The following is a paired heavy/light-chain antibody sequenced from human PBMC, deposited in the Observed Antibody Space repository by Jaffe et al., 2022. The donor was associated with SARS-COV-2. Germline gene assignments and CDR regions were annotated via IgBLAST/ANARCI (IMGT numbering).Heavy chain of an antibody. CDR3: AKAMGGSSWHKSDY. V-gene: IGHV3-23*01. J-gene: IGHJ4*02. CDR2: VSSGGSNT. Sequence: EVQLLESGGGLVQPGGSLRLSCAASGFSFSSYAMSWVRQAPGKGLKWVSGVSSGGSNTYYADSVKGRFTISRDNSKNTLYLQMNSLTAEDTAVYYCAKAMGGSSWHKSDYWGQGTLVTVSS. D-gene: IGHD6-13*01. CDR1: GFSFSSYA.
Light chain of an antibody. CDR3: SSYTSSSTLV. Sequence: QSALTQPPSVSGSPGQSVTISCTGTSSDVGTYNRVSWYQQPPGTAPKLMIYEVSNRPSGVPDRFSGSKSGNTASLTISGLQTEDEADYYCSSYTSSSTLVFGGGTKLTVL. CDR2: EVS. V-gene: IGLV2-18*02. J-gene: IGLJ2*01. CDR1: SSDVGTYNR.